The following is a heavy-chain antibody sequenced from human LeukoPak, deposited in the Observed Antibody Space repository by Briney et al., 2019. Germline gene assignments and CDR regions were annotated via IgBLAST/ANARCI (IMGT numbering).Heavy chain of an antibody. CDR2: INHSGST. CDR1: GGSFSGYY. V-gene: IGHV4-34*01. Sequence: SETLSLTCAVYGGSFSGYYWSWIRQPPGKGLEWIGEINHSGSTNYNPSLKSRVTISVDTSKNQFSLKPSSVTAADTAVYYCARRGYSLGYWGQGALVTVSS. CDR3: ARRGYSLGY. J-gene: IGHJ4*02. D-gene: IGHD6-13*01.